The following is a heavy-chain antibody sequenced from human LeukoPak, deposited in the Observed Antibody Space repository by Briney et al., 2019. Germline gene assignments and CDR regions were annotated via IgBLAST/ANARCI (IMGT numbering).Heavy chain of an antibody. V-gene: IGHV4-34*01. CDR3: ARVPGGAARPLCWFDP. CDR1: GGPFSGYY. CDR2: INHSGST. D-gene: IGHD6-6*01. J-gene: IGHJ5*02. Sequence: PSETLSLTCAVYGGPFSGYYWSWIRQPPGKGLEWIGEINHSGSTNYNPSLKSRVTISVDTSKNQFSLKLSSVTAADTAVYYCARVPGGAARPLCWFDPWGQGTLVTVSS.